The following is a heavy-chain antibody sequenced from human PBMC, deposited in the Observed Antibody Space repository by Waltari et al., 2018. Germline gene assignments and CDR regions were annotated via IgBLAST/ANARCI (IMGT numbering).Heavy chain of an antibody. D-gene: IGHD4-17*01. J-gene: IGHJ6*02. CDR2: IYYSGST. Sequence: QLQLQESGPGLVKPSETLSLTCTVSGGSISSSSFHWGWIRQPPGKGLEWIGSIYYSGSTYYNPSLKSRVTISVDTSKNQFSLKLSSVTAADTAVYYCARTTDYGDPDYYYYYGMDVWGQGTTVTVSS. V-gene: IGHV4-39*01. CDR1: GGSISSSSFH. CDR3: ARTTDYGDPDYYYYYGMDV.